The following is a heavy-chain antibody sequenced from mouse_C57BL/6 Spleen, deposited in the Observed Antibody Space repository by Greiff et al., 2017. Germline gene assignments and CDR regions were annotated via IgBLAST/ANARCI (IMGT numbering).Heavy chain of an antibody. CDR3: ARKRDQATLAWFAY. CDR2: ILPGSGST. CDR1: GFNIKNTY. J-gene: IGHJ3*01. Sequence: QVQLQQSVAELVRPGASVKLSCTASGFNIKNTYMHWVKQRPGHGLEWIGEILPGSGSTNYNEKFKGKATFTADTSSNTAYMQLSSLTTAASAIYYCARKRDQATLAWFAYWGQGTLVTVSA. V-gene: IGHV1-9*01. D-gene: IGHD3-2*02.